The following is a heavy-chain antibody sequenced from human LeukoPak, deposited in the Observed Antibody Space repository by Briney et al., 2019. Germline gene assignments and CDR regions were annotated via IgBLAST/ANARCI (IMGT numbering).Heavy chain of an antibody. J-gene: IGHJ4*02. D-gene: IGHD3-10*01. CDR3: ARVRYGSGSYYNDY. CDR1: GFTFSSYS. Sequence: GGSLRLSCAASGFTFSSYSMHWVRQTPGKALEYVSAINNNGGRTYYANSVKGRFTISRDNSKNTLFLQMGSLRDEDMGVYYCARVRYGSGSYYNDYWGQGTLVTVSS. CDR2: INNNGGRT. V-gene: IGHV3-64*01.